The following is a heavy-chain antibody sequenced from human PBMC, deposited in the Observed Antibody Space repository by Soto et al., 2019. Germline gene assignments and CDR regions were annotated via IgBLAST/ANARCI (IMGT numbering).Heavy chain of an antibody. CDR3: AKGEVQWELSHLFDY. CDR2: ISYDGSNK. Sequence: QVQLVESGGGVVQPGRSLRLSCAASGFTFSSYAMHWVRQAPGKGLEWVAVISYDGSNKYYADSVKGRFTISRDNSKNTLYLQMNSLRAEDTAVYYCAKGEVQWELSHLFDYWGQGTLVTVSS. CDR1: GFTFSSYA. J-gene: IGHJ4*02. D-gene: IGHD1-26*01. V-gene: IGHV3-30*04.